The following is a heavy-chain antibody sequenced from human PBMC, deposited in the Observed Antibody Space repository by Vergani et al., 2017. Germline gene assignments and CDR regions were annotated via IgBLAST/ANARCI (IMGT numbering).Heavy chain of an antibody. CDR1: GFTVSSNY. Sequence: EVQLVESGGGLVQPGGSLRLSCAASGFTVSSNYMSWVRQAPGKGLEWVSVIYSGGSTYYADSVKGRFTISRHNSKNTLYLQMNSLRAEDTAVYYCARSYYYDSNWFDPWGQGTLVTVSS. CDR3: ARSYYYDSNWFDP. CDR2: IYSGGST. D-gene: IGHD3-22*01. V-gene: IGHV3-53*04. J-gene: IGHJ5*02.